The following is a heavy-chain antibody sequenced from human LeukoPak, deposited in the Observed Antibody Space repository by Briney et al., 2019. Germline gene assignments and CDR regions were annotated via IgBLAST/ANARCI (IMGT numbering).Heavy chain of an antibody. D-gene: IGHD6-13*01. J-gene: IGHJ1*01. V-gene: IGHV4-4*02. CDR1: GGSISSSNW. Sequence: ASETLSLTCAVSGGSISSSNWWSWVHQPPGKGLEWIGEIYHSGSTNYNPSLKSRVTISVDKSKNQFSLKLSSVTAADTAVYYCARLRWDSSSWYGPRSIVQHWGQGTLVTVSS. CDR2: IYHSGST. CDR3: ARLRWDSSSWYGPRSIVQH.